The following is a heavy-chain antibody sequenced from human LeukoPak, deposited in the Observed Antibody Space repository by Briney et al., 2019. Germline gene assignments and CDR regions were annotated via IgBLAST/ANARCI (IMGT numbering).Heavy chain of an antibody. J-gene: IGHJ4*02. D-gene: IGHD1-26*01. CDR2: INPNSGGT. V-gene: IGHV1-2*06. Sequence: ASVRVSCKASGYTFTGYYMHWVRQASGQGLEWMGRINPNSGGTNYAQKFQGRVTMTRDTSISTAYMELSRLRSDDTAVYYCASMSYSGSYAVDYWGQGTLVTVSS. CDR1: GYTFTGYY. CDR3: ASMSYSGSYAVDY.